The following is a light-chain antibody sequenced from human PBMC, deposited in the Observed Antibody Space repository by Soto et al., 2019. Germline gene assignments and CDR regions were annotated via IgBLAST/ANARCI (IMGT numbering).Light chain of an antibody. V-gene: IGKV1-39*01. J-gene: IGKJ5*01. CDR2: AAS. CDR1: QSISIS. Sequence: NHMSHSASSLSASVKDRVTITCRASQSISISLNWYQQKPGKAPKLLIYAASSWQSGVPSRFSGSGSGTYFTLTISSLQPEDFATYYCQQSYATPITFGHGTRLEIK. CDR3: QQSYATPIT.